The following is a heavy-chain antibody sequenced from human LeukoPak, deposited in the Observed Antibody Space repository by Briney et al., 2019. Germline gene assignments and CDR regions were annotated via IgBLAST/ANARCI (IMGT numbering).Heavy chain of an antibody. V-gene: IGHV4-59*12. J-gene: IGHJ4*02. CDR3: ASTICISTSCYPGVVDY. CDR1: GGSISSYY. D-gene: IGHD2-2*01. Sequence: PSETLSLTCTVSGGSISSYYWSWIRQPPGKGLEWIGYIYYSGSTYYNPSLKSRVTISVDRSKNQFSLKLSSVTAADTAVYYCASTICISTSCYPGVVDYWGQGTLVTVSS. CDR2: IYYSGST.